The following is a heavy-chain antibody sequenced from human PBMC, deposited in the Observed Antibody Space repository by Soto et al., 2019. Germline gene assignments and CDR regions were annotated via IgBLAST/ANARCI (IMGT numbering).Heavy chain of an antibody. Sequence: GESLKISCKGSGYSFTSYWIGWVRQMPGKGLEWMGIIYPGDSDTRYSPSFQGQVTISADKSISTAYLQWSSLKASDTAMYYCAALVVVFSYCYYGMDVWCQATTVTVS. CDR2: IYPGDSDT. V-gene: IGHV5-51*01. J-gene: IGHJ6*02. CDR1: GYSFTSYW. CDR3: AALVVVFSYCYYGMDV. D-gene: IGHD2-8*02.